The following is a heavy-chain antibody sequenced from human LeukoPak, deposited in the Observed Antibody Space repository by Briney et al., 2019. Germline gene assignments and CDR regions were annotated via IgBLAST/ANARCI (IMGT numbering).Heavy chain of an antibody. Sequence: GGSLRLSCAASGFTFSSYSMNWVRQAPGKGLEWVSSISSSSSYIYYADSVKGRFTISRDNAKNSLYLQMNSLRAEDTAVYYCARGLQLWDGRAYWGQGTLVTVSS. J-gene: IGHJ4*02. CDR1: GFTFSSYS. CDR3: ARGLQLWDGRAY. CDR2: ISSSSSYI. D-gene: IGHD5-18*01. V-gene: IGHV3-21*01.